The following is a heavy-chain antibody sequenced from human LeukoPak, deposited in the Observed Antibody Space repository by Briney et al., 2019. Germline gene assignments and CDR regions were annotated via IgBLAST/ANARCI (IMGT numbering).Heavy chain of an antibody. CDR1: GYSISSDYY. D-gene: IGHD2-15*01. J-gene: IGHJ3*02. CDR3: ARVRGYCSGGSCYSYDAFDI. V-gene: IGHV4-38-2*02. Sequence: SETLSLTCTVSGYSISSDYYWGWIRQPPGKGLEWIGSIYHSGSTYYNPSLKSRVTISVDTSKNQFSLKLSSVTAADTAVYYCARVRGYCSGGSCYSYDAFDIWGQGTMVTVSS. CDR2: IYHSGST.